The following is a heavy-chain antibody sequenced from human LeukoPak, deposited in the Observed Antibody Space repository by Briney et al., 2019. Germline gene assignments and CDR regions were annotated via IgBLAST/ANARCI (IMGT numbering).Heavy chain of an antibody. CDR3: GQDPPNYYDRSGHYYRRHGDY. CDR2: ITTGGAGT. Sequence: GWSLRLSGAASGFTLSSYAMSWVRQAPRKGRDCVSSITTGGAGTYYADSVQDRFTISSANTENTLYLQMNSLRAEDTAVYYCGQDPPNYYDRSGHYYRRHGDYWGQGTQVTVSS. J-gene: IGHJ4*02. V-gene: IGHV3-23*01. CDR1: GFTLSSYA. D-gene: IGHD3-22*01.